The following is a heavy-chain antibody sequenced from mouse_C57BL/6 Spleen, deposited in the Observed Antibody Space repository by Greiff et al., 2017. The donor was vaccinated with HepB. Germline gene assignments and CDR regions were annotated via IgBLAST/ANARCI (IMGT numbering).Heavy chain of an antibody. CDR3: APTYYDYDVWYFDV. CDR2: IYPGNGDT. D-gene: IGHD2-4*01. J-gene: IGHJ1*03. V-gene: IGHV1-12*01. Sequence: QVQLQQSGAELVRPGASVKMSCKASGYTFTSYNMHWVKQTPRQGLEWIGAIYPGNGDTSYNQKFKGKATLTVDKSSSTAYMQLSSLTSEDSAVYFCAPTYYDYDVWYFDVWGTGTTVTVSS. CDR1: GYTFTSYN.